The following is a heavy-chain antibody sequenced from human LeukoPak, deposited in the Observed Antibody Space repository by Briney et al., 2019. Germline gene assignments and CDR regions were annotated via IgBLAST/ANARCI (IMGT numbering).Heavy chain of an antibody. D-gene: IGHD6-13*01. CDR3: VSDRWRSNWFLDY. CDR1: NFSISSSSYY. CDR2: IYYTGST. Sequence: SETLSLTCNVSNFSISSSSYYWGWIRQPPGKGLEWIGSIYYTGSTYFNPSLKSRVTMSVDTSKNKFSLRLSSVTAADTAVYYCVSDRWRSNWFLDYWGQGTLVSVSS. J-gene: IGHJ4*02. V-gene: IGHV4-39*07.